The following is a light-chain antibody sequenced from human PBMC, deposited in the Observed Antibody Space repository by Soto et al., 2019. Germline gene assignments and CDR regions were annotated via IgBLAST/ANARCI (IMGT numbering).Light chain of an antibody. CDR2: AAS. Sequence: DIQMTQSPSSLSASVGDRVTIACRASQSIATYLNWYQQKPGKAPNLLIYAASTLQSGVPSRFSGSGSGTDFTLTITSLHPEDFATYYCQQYYSYPLTFGQGTKVEIK. CDR1: QSIATY. J-gene: IGKJ1*01. CDR3: QQYYSYPLT. V-gene: IGKV1-39*01.